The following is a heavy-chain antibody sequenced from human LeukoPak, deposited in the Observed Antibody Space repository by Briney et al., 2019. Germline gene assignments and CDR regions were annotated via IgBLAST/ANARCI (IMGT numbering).Heavy chain of an antibody. D-gene: IGHD4-11*01. CDR2: IFHSGT. CDR1: GYTISSGYY. J-gene: IGHJ4*02. V-gene: IGHV4-38-2*02. Sequence: SETLSLTCAVSGYTISSGYYWAWIRQPPGEGLEWVGSIFHSGTYYNPSLKSRVSISMDTSKNQFPLSLSSVTAADTAVYYCARDDYSNYGHYWGQGKLVTVSS. CDR3: ARDDYSNYGHY.